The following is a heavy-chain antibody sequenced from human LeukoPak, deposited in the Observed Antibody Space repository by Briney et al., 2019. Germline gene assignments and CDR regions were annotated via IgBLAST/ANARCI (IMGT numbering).Heavy chain of an antibody. CDR1: GGSISSSSYY. CDR3: ARGGWIAALNYYYYYMDV. CDR2: IYYSGST. Sequence: KTSETLSLTCTVSGGSISSSSYYWGWIRQPPGKGLEWIGSIYYSGSTYYNPSLKSRVTISVDTSKNQFSLKLSSVTAADTAVYYCARGGWIAALNYYYYYMDVWGKGTTVTVSS. D-gene: IGHD6-6*01. J-gene: IGHJ6*03. V-gene: IGHV4-39*07.